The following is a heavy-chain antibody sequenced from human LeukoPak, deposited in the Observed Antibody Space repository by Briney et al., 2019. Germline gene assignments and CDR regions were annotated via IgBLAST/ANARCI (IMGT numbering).Heavy chain of an antibody. CDR3: KTAYEIDV. J-gene: IGHJ6*02. D-gene: IGHD2-21*01. V-gene: IGHV4-59*01. CDR2: IYYTGTN. CDR1: GGSISNYY. Sequence: SETLSLTCTAPGGSISNYYWSCIRKPPGKALEWIGYIYYTGTNKYNPSLTSRATISLEPSKNQFSLKLTSVPDADIFFFKQKTAYEIDVWGQGTTVTVSS.